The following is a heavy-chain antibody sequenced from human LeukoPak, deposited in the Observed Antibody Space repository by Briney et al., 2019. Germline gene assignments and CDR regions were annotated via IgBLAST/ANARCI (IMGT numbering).Heavy chain of an antibody. J-gene: IGHJ6*02. V-gene: IGHV3-30*18. Sequence: PGGSLRLSCAASGFTFSSYGMHWVRQAPGKGLEWVAVISYDGSNKYYADSVKGRFTISRDNSKNTLYLQMNSLRAEDTAVYYCAKGHGAHYYYYYGMDVWGQGTTVTVSS. CDR2: ISYDGSNK. CDR3: AKGHGAHYYYYYGMDV. D-gene: IGHD3-16*01. CDR1: GFTFSSYG.